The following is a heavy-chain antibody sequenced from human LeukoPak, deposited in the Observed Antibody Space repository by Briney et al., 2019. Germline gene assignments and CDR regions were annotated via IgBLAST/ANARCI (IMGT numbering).Heavy chain of an antibody. J-gene: IGHJ4*02. D-gene: IGHD3-22*01. CDR1: GGSISSGGYY. CDR3: ARDDSSGYYG. Sequence: SETLSLTCTVSGGSISSGGYYWSWIRQHPGKGLEWIGYIYYRGSTYYNPSLKSRVTISVDTSKNQFSLKLSSVTAADTAVYYCARDDSSGYYGWGQGTLVTVSS. V-gene: IGHV4-31*03. CDR2: IYYRGST.